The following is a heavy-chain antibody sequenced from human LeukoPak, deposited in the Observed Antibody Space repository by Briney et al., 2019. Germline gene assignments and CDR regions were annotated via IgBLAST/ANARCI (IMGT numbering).Heavy chain of an antibody. CDR1: GFTFRIYW. CDR3: ARDLSPYYDSSAYYDAFDI. CDR2: INQDGSEK. J-gene: IGHJ3*02. Sequence: GGSLRLSCAASGFTFRIYWMTWVRQARGKGLEWVANINQDGSEKYYVDSVKGRFTISRDNAKNSLYLQMNSLRAEDTAVYYCARDLSPYYDSSAYYDAFDIWGQGTMVTVSS. D-gene: IGHD3-22*01. V-gene: IGHV3-7*01.